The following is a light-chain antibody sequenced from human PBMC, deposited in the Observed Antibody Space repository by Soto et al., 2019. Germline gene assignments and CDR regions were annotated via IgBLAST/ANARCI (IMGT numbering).Light chain of an antibody. CDR2: DVS. CDR3: CSYAGTKDV. V-gene: IGLV2-11*01. J-gene: IGLJ1*01. CDR1: SSDVGGYNY. Sequence: QSALTQPRSVPGSPGQSVTISCTGTSSDVGGYNYVSWYQQHPGKAPKLMIYDVSKRLSGVPDRFSGSKSGNTASLIISGLQAEDEADYNCCSYAGTKDVFGTGTKVTVL.